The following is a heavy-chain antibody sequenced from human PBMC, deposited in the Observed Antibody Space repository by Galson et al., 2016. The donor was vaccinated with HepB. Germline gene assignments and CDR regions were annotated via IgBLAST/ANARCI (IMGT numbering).Heavy chain of an antibody. V-gene: IGHV4-4*02. CDR2: VSQSGST. CDR3: AREPMTSVPPFGTDAFDI. Sequence: SETLSLTCAVSGGSVSSNDWWTWVRQPPGKGLEWIGEVSQSGSTNYNPSLKSRATISVDKSTNQFFLNLTSVTAADTAVYYCAREPMTSVPPFGTDAFDIWGQGPMVTVSS. J-gene: IGHJ3*02. CDR1: GGSVSSNDW. D-gene: IGHD4-17*01.